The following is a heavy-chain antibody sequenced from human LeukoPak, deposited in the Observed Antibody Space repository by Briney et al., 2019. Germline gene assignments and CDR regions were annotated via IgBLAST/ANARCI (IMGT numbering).Heavy chain of an antibody. D-gene: IGHD5-18*01. CDR3: AKVLDTAMAY. V-gene: IGHV3-30*18. Sequence: PGGSLRPSCAASGFTFSSYGIHWVRHAPGKGLEWVAVISYDGSNKYYADSVKGRFTISRDNSKNTLYLQMNSLRAEDTAVYYCAKVLDTAMAYWGQGTLVTVSS. J-gene: IGHJ4*02. CDR2: ISYDGSNK. CDR1: GFTFSSYG.